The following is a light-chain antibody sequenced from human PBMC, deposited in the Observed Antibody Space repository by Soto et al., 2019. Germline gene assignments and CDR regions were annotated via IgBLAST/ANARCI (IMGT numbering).Light chain of an antibody. V-gene: IGLV2-14*01. CDR3: SSYTSSSTLV. Sequence: QSALTQPASVSGSPGQSITISCTGTSSDVGGYNYVSWYQQHPGKAPKLMIYEVSKRPSGVSNRFSDSKSGNTASLTISGRQAEDEADYYCSSYTSSSTLVFGGGTKLTVL. J-gene: IGLJ3*02. CDR2: EVS. CDR1: SSDVGGYNY.